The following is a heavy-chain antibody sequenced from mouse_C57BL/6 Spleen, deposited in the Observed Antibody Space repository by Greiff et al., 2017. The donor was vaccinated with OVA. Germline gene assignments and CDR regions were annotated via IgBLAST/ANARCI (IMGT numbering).Heavy chain of an antibody. V-gene: IGHV1-42*01. CDR2: INPSTGGT. D-gene: IGHD4-1*01. CDR3: ARSLTGLDY. CDR1: GYSFTGYY. J-gene: IGHJ2*01. Sequence: EVQRVESGPELVKPGASVKISCKASGYSFTGYYMNWVKQSPEKSLEWIGEINPSTGGTTYNQKFKAKATLTVDKSSSTAYMQLKSLTSEDSAVYYYARSLTGLDYWGQGTTLTVSS.